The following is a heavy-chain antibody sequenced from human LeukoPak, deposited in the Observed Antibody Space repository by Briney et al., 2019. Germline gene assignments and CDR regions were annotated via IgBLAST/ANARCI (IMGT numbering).Heavy chain of an antibody. J-gene: IGHJ4*02. CDR3: ARERGFGGVDY. CDR2: INPNSGGT. Sequence: ASVKVSCKASGYTFTGYYMHWVRQAPGQGLEWVGWINPNSGGTNYAQKFQGRVTMTRDTSISTAYMELSRLRSDDTAVYYCARERGFGGVDYWGQGTLVIVSS. V-gene: IGHV1-2*02. CDR1: GYTFTGYY. D-gene: IGHD3-16*01.